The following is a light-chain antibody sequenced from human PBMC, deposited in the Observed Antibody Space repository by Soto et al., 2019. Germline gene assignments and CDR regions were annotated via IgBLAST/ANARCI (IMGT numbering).Light chain of an antibody. J-gene: IGKJ1*01. Sequence: DIQMTQSPSSLSASMGDRVTITCRASQDIGNDLGWYQQKPGKAPKRLIFAASTLQSGVPSRFXGSGSGTEFTLTISSLQPEDFATYFCLQYSHSPPWTFGQGTKVEVK. CDR2: AAS. CDR1: QDIGND. CDR3: LQYSHSPPWT. V-gene: IGKV1-17*01.